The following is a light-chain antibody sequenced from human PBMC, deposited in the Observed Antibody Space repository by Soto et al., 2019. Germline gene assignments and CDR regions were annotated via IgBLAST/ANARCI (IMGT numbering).Light chain of an antibody. Sequence: DIQLTQSPSFLSASVGDRVTITCRASQGISSYLAWYQQKPGKAPKLLIYAASTLQSGVPSRFSGSGSGTEFTLTISSLLPEDFATYYCPQLNSYLTFGGGTKVEIK. CDR1: QGISSY. J-gene: IGKJ4*01. CDR3: PQLNSYLT. CDR2: AAS. V-gene: IGKV1-9*01.